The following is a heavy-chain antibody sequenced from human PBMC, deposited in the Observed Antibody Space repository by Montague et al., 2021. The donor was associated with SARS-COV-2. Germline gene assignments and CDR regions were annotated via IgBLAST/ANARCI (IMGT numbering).Heavy chain of an antibody. D-gene: IGHD3-10*01. CDR3: ARVRYYGSGTSVGMDV. CDR2: INHSGSA. J-gene: IGHJ6*02. CDR1: GGSFSGSS. Sequence: SETLSLTCAVSGGSFSGSSCSWVRQPPAQGLGWIWEINHSGSANYNPSLTSRVTISVDTSKNQFSLTLRHVTAADTAVYDCARVRYYGSGTSVGMDVWGQGTTVTVSS. V-gene: IGHV4-34*01.